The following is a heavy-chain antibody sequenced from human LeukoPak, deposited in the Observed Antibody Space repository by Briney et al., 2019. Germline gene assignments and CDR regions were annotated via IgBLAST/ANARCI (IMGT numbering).Heavy chain of an antibody. J-gene: IGHJ2*01. V-gene: IGHV3-21*01. D-gene: IGHD4-11*01. CDR1: GFTFSSYS. CDR2: ISSSSSYI. CDR3: ARHDYRTYWYFDL. Sequence: PGGSLRLSCAASGFTFSSYSMNWVRQAPGEGLEWVSSISSSSSYIYYADSVKGRFTISRDNAKNSLYLQMNSLRAEDTAVYYCARHDYRTYWYFDLWGRGTLVTVSS.